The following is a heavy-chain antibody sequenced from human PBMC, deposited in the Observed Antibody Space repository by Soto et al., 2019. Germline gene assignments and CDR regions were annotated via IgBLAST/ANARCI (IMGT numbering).Heavy chain of an antibody. Sequence: PGGSLRLSCAASGVTFSSYAMSWVRQAPGKGLAWVSGISVSGGSTYYADSVKGRFTISRDNSKNTLYLQMNSLRAEDTAVYYCARDLGYCSGGSCYPPNFDYWGQGTLVTISS. V-gene: IGHV3-23*01. CDR3: ARDLGYCSGGSCYPPNFDY. CDR2: ISVSGGST. J-gene: IGHJ4*02. D-gene: IGHD2-15*01. CDR1: GVTFSSYA.